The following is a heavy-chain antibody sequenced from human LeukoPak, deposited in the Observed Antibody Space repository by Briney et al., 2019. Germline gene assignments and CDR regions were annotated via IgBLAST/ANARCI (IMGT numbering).Heavy chain of an antibody. Sequence: ASVKVSCKASGFTFSTSVMHWVRQTRGQGREWIGWIVVGSGSTNYAQKFQGRVTITTDESTSTAYMELSSLRSEDTAVYYCARDDYGDSYDYWGQGTLVTVSS. CDR1: GFTFSTSV. D-gene: IGHD4-17*01. J-gene: IGHJ4*02. CDR2: IVVGSGST. V-gene: IGHV1-58*02. CDR3: ARDDYGDSYDY.